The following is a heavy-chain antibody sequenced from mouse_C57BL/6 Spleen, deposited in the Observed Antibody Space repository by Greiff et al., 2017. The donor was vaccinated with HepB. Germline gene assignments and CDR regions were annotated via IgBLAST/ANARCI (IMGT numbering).Heavy chain of an antibody. J-gene: IGHJ2*01. Sequence: VQLQQSGPELVKPGASVKISCTASGYSFTDYNMNWVKQSNGKSLEWIGVINPNYGTTSYNQKFKGKATLTVDQSSSTAYMQLNSLTSEDSAVYYYARGEHCITTVGAPDYWGQGTTLTVSS. D-gene: IGHD1-1*01. V-gene: IGHV1-39*01. CDR2: INPNYGTT. CDR1: GYSFTDYN. CDR3: ARGEHCITTVGAPDY.